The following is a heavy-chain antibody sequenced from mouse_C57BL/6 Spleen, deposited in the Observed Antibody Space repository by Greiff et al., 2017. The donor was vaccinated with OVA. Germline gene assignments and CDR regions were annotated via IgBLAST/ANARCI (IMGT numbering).Heavy chain of an antibody. CDR3: ARKGYYYYGSSYDFDY. V-gene: IGHV1-82*01. J-gene: IGHJ2*01. D-gene: IGHD1-1*01. CDR2: IYPGDGDT. CDR1: GYAFSSSW. Sequence: VQLQQSGPELVKPGASVKISCKASGYAFSSSWMNWVKQRPGKGLEWIGRIYPGDGDTNYNGKFKGKATLTADKSSSTAYMQLSSLTSEDSAVYFCARKGYYYYGSSYDFDYWGQGTTLTVSS.